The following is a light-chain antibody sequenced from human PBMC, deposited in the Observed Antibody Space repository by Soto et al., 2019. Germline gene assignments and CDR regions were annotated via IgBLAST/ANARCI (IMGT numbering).Light chain of an antibody. J-gene: IGLJ3*02. CDR1: SSDVGGYNY. V-gene: IGLV2-14*01. Sequence: QSALTQPASVSGSPGQSITISCTGTSSDVGGYNYVSWYQQHPGKAPKLIIYEVDDRPSGVSNHFSGSKSGNTASLTISGLQAEDEADYYCNSYTTSSTWVFGGGTKLTVL. CDR2: EVD. CDR3: NSYTTSSTWV.